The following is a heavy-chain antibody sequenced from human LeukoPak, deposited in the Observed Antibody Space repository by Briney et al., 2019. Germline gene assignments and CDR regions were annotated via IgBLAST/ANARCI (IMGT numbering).Heavy chain of an antibody. CDR1: GFTFTTYW. J-gene: IGHJ5*02. CDR3: ARGGVVTVYLHTNWFAR. CDR2: IKQDGSEI. V-gene: IGHV3-7*05. D-gene: IGHD2-8*02. Sequence: GGSLRLSCAASGFTFTTYWMSRVRQAPGKGLEWEANIKQDGSEIYYVDSVKGRFTISRDNAKNSLYLQMNSLGAEDTAVYYCARGGVVTVYLHTNWFARRGQGTLVTVSS.